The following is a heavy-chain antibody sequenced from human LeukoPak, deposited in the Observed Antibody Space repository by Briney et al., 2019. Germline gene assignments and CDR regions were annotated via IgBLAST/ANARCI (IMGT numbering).Heavy chain of an antibody. CDR2: IYYSGSP. Sequence: SETLSLTCTVSGGSISSHYWSWIRQPPGKGLEWIGYIYYSGSPNYNPSLKGGVTISVDTSKNQFSLKLSSVTAADTAVYYCARTYYYDSSGYYGPNWFDPWGQGTLVTVSS. V-gene: IGHV4-59*11. CDR1: GGSISSHY. CDR3: ARTYYYDSSGYYGPNWFDP. J-gene: IGHJ5*02. D-gene: IGHD3-22*01.